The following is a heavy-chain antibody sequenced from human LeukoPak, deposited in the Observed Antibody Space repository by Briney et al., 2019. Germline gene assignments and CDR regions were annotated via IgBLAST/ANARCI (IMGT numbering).Heavy chain of an antibody. Sequence: GGSLRLSCAASGFTFSGSAMHWVRQASGKGLEWVGRIRSKANSYATAYAASVKGRFTISRDDSKNTAYLQMNSLKTEDTAVYYCASLRYDILTGYCDYWGQGTLVTVSS. CDR3: ASLRYDILTGYCDY. CDR1: GFTFSGSA. V-gene: IGHV3-73*01. D-gene: IGHD3-9*01. CDR2: IRSKANSYAT. J-gene: IGHJ4*02.